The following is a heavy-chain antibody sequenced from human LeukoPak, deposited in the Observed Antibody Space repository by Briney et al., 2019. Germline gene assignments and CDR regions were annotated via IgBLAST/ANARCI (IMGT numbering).Heavy chain of an antibody. J-gene: IGHJ3*02. CDR3: ARDSGVYAFDI. V-gene: IGHV1-18*01. CDR1: GYTFTNYG. CDR2: ISPYNGNT. Sequence: ASVKVSCKASGYTFTNYGINWVRQAPGQGLEWMGWISPYNGNTNYAQMLQGRVTMTTDTSTSTAYMELRSLRSDDTAVYYCARDSGVYAFDIWGQGTMVTVSS. D-gene: IGHD2-15*01.